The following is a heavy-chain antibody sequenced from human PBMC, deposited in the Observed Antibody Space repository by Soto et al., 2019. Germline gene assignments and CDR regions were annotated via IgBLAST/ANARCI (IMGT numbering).Heavy chain of an antibody. CDR1: GGSISSGGYY. Sequence: SETLSLTCTVSGGSISSGGYYWSWIRQHPGKGLEWIGYVYYSGSTYYNPSLKSRVTISVDTSKNQFSLKLSSVTAADTAVYYCAREPARGYSYGYGPYGMDVWGQGTTVTVSS. J-gene: IGHJ6*02. D-gene: IGHD5-18*01. CDR2: VYYSGST. V-gene: IGHV4-31*03. CDR3: AREPARGYSYGYGPYGMDV.